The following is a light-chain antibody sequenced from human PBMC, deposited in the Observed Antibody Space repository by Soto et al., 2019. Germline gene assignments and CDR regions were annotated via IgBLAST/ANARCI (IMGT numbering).Light chain of an antibody. CDR2: NNN. V-gene: IGLV1-44*01. CDR3: AVWDDSLSGYV. CDR1: SSNIGSNT. J-gene: IGLJ1*01. Sequence: QSVLTQPPSASGTPGQTVTISCSGSSSNIGSNTVSWYQQLPGTAPKLLIYNNNQRPSGVRDRFCGSRSGTSASLAISGPQSEDEADYYCAVWDDSLSGYVFGTGTKVTVL.